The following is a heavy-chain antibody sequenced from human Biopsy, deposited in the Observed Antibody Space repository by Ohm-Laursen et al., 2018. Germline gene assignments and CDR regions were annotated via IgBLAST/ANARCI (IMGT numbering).Heavy chain of an antibody. CDR3: VRNMLRLHGGFGED. Sequence: GSLRLSCAASGFTFSTYWMSWVRQAPGKGLEWVANIKHDGSEHYYVDSVKGRLTISRDNAGNSLFLQMNSLRGEDTAVYYCVRNMLRLHGGFGEDWGQGTTVTVSS. V-gene: IGHV3-7*01. CDR2: IKHDGSEH. CDR1: GFTFSTYW. J-gene: IGHJ4*02. D-gene: IGHD3-10*01.